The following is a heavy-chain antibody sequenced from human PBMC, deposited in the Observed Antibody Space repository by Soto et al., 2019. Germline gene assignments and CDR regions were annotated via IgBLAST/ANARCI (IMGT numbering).Heavy chain of an antibody. Sequence: GGSLRLSCAASGFTVSSNYMSWVRQAPGKGLEWVSVIYSGGSTHYADSVKGRFTISRDNSKNTLYLQMNSLRAEDTAVYYCARDRYSGTRGPHSDEYYFDYWGQGTLVTVSS. CDR2: IYSGGST. CDR3: ARDRYSGTRGPHSDEYYFDY. CDR1: GFTVSSNY. J-gene: IGHJ4*02. V-gene: IGHV3-53*01. D-gene: IGHD1-26*01.